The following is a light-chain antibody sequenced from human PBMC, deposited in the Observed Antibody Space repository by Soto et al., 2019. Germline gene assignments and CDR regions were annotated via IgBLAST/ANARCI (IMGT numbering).Light chain of an antibody. J-gene: IGKJ2*01. Sequence: EIVLTQFPGTLSLSPGEGATLSCRASRSVSGDSLAWYRQKLGQAPRLLIYGVSNRATGLPDRFSGGGSGTDFTLTISRLEPQDSAVYYCQQYGTSTPTFGQGTRLEI. V-gene: IGKV3-20*01. CDR1: RSVSGDS. CDR2: GVS. CDR3: QQYGTSTPT.